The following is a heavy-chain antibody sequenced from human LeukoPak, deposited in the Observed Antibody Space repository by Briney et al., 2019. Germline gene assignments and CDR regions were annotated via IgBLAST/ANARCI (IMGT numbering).Heavy chain of an antibody. V-gene: IGHV4-39*01. CDR3: ASEPYGSGSFLGAFDI. CDR1: GGSISSGGYY. Sequence: SETLSLTCTVSGGSISSGGYYWGWIRQPPGKGLEWIGSIYYSGSTYYNPSLKSRVTISIDTSKNQFSLKLSSLTAADTAVYYCASEPYGSGSFLGAFDIWGQGTMVTVSS. CDR2: IYYSGST. D-gene: IGHD3-10*01. J-gene: IGHJ3*02.